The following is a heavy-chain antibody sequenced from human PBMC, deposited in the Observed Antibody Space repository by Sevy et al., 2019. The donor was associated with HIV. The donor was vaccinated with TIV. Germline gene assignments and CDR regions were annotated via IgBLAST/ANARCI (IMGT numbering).Heavy chain of an antibody. Sequence: SETLSLTCTVSRGSISSGGYYWSWIRQHPGKGLEWIGYIYYSGSTYYNPSLKSRVTISVDTSKNQFSLKLSSVTAADTAVYYCARGRGRNVDTAMVVSLYGMDVWGQGTTVTVSS. J-gene: IGHJ6*02. CDR2: IYYSGST. V-gene: IGHV4-31*03. CDR1: RGSISSGGYY. CDR3: ARGRGRNVDTAMVVSLYGMDV. D-gene: IGHD5-18*01.